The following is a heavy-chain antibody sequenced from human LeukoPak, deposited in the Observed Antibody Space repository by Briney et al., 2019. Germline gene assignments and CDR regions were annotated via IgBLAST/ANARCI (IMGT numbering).Heavy chain of an antibody. CDR2: IQPDGSEG. CDR3: ATDHRGAFDY. CDR1: GFTFSSKW. J-gene: IGHJ4*02. Sequence: GGSLRLSCAASGFTFSSKWMSWVRQAPGKGLEWVGNIQPDGSEGYPVDSVKGRFTISRDNARNSLYLQMNSLRAEDTAVYYCATDHRGAFDYWGQGTLVTVSS. D-gene: IGHD2-15*01. V-gene: IGHV3-7*01.